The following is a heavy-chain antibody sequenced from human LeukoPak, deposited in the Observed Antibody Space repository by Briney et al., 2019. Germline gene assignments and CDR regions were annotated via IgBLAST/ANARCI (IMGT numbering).Heavy chain of an antibody. CDR3: ARAGHDGEYGLDV. Sequence: PSETLSLTCTISGDTFKTYYWSWIRQPPGKGLEWIGYVYSSGSTKYDSYNPSLKSRATISVDPSENQFSLKLNSVTAADTALYYCARAGHDGEYGLDVWGQGTTVTVSS. CDR1: GDTFKTYY. D-gene: IGHD1-1*01. J-gene: IGHJ6*02. CDR2: VYSSGST. V-gene: IGHV4-59*01.